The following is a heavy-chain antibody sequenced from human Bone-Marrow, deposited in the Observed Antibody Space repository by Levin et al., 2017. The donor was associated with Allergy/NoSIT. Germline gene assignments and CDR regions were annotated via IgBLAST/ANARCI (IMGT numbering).Heavy chain of an antibody. CDR1: GHTFTEYY. CDR2: INPNNGGT. D-gene: IGHD6-13*01. Sequence: ASVKVSCKASGHTFTEYYIHWVRQAPGQGLEWMGWINPNNGGTRFAQKFQGRVTMTSDMSISTAYMDLTRLGSDDRAVYYCARRLGSAGDYFYGLDVWGQGTTVTVSS. V-gene: IGHV1-2*02. J-gene: IGHJ6*02. CDR3: ARRLGSAGDYFYGLDV.